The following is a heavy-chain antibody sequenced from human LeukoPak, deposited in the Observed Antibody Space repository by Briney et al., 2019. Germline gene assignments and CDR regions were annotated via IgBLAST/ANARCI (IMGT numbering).Heavy chain of an antibody. CDR1: GGSTSSGY. J-gene: IGHJ4*02. CDR3: ARLKGSYFDY. CDR2: IYYSGST. Sequence: PSETLSLTCTVSGGSTSSGYWSWIRQPPGKGLEWIGYIYYSGSTNYNPSLKSRVTISVDTSKNQFALKLSSVTAADTAVYYCARLKGSYFDYCGQGTLVTVSS. V-gene: IGHV4-59*08.